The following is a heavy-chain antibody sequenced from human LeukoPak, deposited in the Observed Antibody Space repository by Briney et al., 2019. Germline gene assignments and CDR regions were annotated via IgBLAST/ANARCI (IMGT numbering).Heavy chain of an antibody. Sequence: GGSLRLSCAASGYTFSTYDMSWVRQAPGKGLEWVSGISGNGGSTYYADSVKGRFTISRDNSKNTLYLQMNSLRAEDTAVHYCANNYYGSGTYYNPRGYWGRGTLVTVSS. V-gene: IGHV3-23*01. J-gene: IGHJ4*02. CDR2: ISGNGGST. CDR3: ANNYYGSGTYYNPRGY. D-gene: IGHD3-10*01. CDR1: GYTFSTYD.